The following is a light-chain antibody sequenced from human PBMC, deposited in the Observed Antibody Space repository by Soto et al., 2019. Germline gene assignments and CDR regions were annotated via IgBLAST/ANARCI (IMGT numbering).Light chain of an antibody. CDR1: QSISSW. V-gene: IGKV1-5*03. CDR3: QQYNSYPS. CDR2: KAS. Sequence: DIQMTQSPSTLSASVGDRVTITCRASQSISSWLAWYQQKPGKAPKLLIYKASSLESGVPSRFSGSGSGTEFTLTISLLQPDDFATYYCQQYNSYPSFGGGTKVEIK. J-gene: IGKJ4*01.